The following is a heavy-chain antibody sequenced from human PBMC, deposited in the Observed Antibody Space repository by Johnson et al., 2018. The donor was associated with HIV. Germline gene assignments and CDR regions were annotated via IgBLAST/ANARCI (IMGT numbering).Heavy chain of an antibody. CDR3: AREQSGIAAAGNENAFDI. V-gene: IGHV3-30*19. CDR2: ISYDGSNK. D-gene: IGHD6-13*01. Sequence: QVRLVESGGGVVQPGGSLRLSCAASGFTFSSYGMHWVRQAPGKGLEWVAFISYDGSNKYYADSVKGRFTISRDNSKNTLYLQMNSLRAEDTAVYYCAREQSGIAAAGNENAFDIWGQGTMVTVSS. J-gene: IGHJ3*02. CDR1: GFTFSSYG.